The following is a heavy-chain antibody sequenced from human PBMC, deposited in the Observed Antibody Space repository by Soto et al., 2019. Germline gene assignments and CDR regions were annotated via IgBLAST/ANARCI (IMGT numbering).Heavy chain of an antibody. CDR2: IIPNNGIA. CDR3: ARESDWFDP. V-gene: IGHV1-69*04. J-gene: IGHJ5*02. Sequence: VKVSCKASGYSFTGNSMHWVRQAPGQGLEWMGRIIPNNGIANYAQKFQGRVTITADKSTSTAYMELSSLRSEDTAVYYCARESDWFDPWGQGTLVTVSS. CDR1: GYSFTGNS.